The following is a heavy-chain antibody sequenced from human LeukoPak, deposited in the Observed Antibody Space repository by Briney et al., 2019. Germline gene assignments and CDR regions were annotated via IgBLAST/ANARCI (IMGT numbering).Heavy chain of an antibody. CDR3: ARLQVVPAAILNWFDP. V-gene: IGHV3-48*01. CDR2: ISSSSSTI. D-gene: IGHD2-2*01. CDR1: GFTFSSYS. J-gene: IGHJ5*02. Sequence: GGSLRLSCAASGFTFSSYSMNWVRQAPGKGLEWVSYISSSSSTIYYADSVKGRFTISRDNAKNSLCLQMNSLRAEDTAVYYCARLQVVPAAILNWFDPWGQGTLVTVSS.